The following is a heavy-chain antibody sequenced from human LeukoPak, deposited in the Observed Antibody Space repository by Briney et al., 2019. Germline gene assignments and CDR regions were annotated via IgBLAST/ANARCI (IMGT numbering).Heavy chain of an antibody. CDR1: GYTFTSYG. V-gene: IGHV1-18*01. J-gene: IGHJ3*02. CDR3: ARDVGRPGDAFDI. CDR2: ISAYNGNT. D-gene: IGHD1-26*01. Sequence: ASVKVSCKASGYTFTSYGISWVRQAPGQGLEWMGWISAYNGNTNYAQKLQGRVTMTTDTSTSTAYVELRSLRSDDTAVYYCARDVGRPGDAFDIWGQGTMVTVSS.